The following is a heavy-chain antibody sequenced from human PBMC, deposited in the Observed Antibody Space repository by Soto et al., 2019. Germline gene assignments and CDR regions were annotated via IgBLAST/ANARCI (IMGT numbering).Heavy chain of an antibody. CDR1: GGSISSGGYS. CDR3: ARAGDRYKDGMDV. J-gene: IGHJ6*02. CDR2: IYHSGST. V-gene: IGHV4-30-2*01. D-gene: IGHD1-20*01. Sequence: SETLSLTCAVSGGSISSGGYSWSWIRQPPGKGLEWIGYIYHSGSTYYNPSLRSRVTISVDRSKNQFSLKLSSVTAADTAVYYCARAGDRYKDGMDVWGQGTTVTVSS.